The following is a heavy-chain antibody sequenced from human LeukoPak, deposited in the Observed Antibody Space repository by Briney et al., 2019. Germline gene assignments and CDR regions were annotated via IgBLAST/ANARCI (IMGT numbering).Heavy chain of an antibody. V-gene: IGHV3-21*01. D-gene: IGHD6-13*01. CDR1: GFTFSTYN. J-gene: IGHJ4*02. CDR3: ARDPAADAY. CDR2: ITSSSIYT. Sequence: GGSLRLSCAASGFTFSTYNMNWVRQAPGKGLEWVSSITSSSIYTYYADSVKGRFTISRDNAKNSLYLQMNSLRAEDTAVYYCARDPAADAYWGQGTLVTVSS.